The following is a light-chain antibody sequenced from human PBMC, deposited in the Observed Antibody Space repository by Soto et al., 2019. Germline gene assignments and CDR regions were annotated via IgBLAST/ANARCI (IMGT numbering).Light chain of an antibody. CDR1: QSVSSSY. Sequence: EIVLTQSPGTLSLSPGERATLSCRASQSVSSSYLAWYQQKPGQAPRPLIYVASSRAIGIPDRFSGSGSGTDFTLTISRLEPEDFAVYYWQQYGSSPWTFGQGTKVEIK. CDR2: VAS. J-gene: IGKJ1*01. CDR3: QQYGSSPWT. V-gene: IGKV3-20*01.